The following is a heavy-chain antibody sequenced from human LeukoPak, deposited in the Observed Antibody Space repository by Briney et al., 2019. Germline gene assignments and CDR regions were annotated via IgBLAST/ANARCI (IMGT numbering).Heavy chain of an antibody. D-gene: IGHD3-10*01. CDR1: GFAFSTYG. CDR2: ISGSGDGT. V-gene: IGHV3-23*01. Sequence: GGSLRLSCAASGFAFSTYGMDWVRQAPGKGLEWVSGISGSGDGTYYADSVKGRFTISRDNSRNTVFLQINSLRGEDTAVYYCAKERKEVVLLWFGELGSWGQGTLVTVSS. CDR3: AKERKEVVLLWFGELGS. J-gene: IGHJ4*02.